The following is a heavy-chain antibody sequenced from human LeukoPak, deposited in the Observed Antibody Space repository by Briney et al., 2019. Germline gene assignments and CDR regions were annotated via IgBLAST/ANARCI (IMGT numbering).Heavy chain of an antibody. D-gene: IGHD1-26*01. CDR1: GGSISSSNW. CDR2: IYHSGST. J-gene: IGHJ4*02. Sequence: SETLSLTCAVSGGSISSSNWWSWVRQPPGKGLEWIGEIYHSGSTNYNPSLKSRVTISVDKSKNQFSLKLSSVTAADTAVYYCARVLSGSYTQFDYWGQGTLVTVSS. V-gene: IGHV4-4*02. CDR3: ARVLSGSYTQFDY.